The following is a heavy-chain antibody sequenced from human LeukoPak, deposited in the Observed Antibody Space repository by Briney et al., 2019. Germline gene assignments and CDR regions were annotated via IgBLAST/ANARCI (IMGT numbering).Heavy chain of an antibody. V-gene: IGHV4-31*03. CDR2: IYYSGST. J-gene: IGHJ6*02. D-gene: IGHD6-19*01. Sequence: SQTLSLTCTVSGGSISSGGYYWSWIRQHPGKGLEWIGYIYYSGSTYYNPSLKSRVTISVDTSKNQFSLKLSSVTAADTAVYYCATIYSSGWYYYYYGMDVWGQGTTVTVSS. CDR3: ATIYSSGWYYYYYGMDV. CDR1: GGSISSGGYY.